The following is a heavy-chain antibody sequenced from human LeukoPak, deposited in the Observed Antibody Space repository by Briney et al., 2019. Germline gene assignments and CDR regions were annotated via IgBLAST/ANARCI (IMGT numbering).Heavy chain of an antibody. CDR2: IIPIFGTA. Sequence: SVKVSCKASGGTFSSYAISWVRQAPGQGLEWMGRIIPIFGTANYARKFQGRVTITTDESTSTAYMELSSLRSEDTAVYYCARDHALAVAGTQGTWGQGTLVTVSS. CDR3: ARDHALAVAGTQGT. J-gene: IGHJ4*02. D-gene: IGHD6-19*01. V-gene: IGHV1-69*05. CDR1: GGTFSSYA.